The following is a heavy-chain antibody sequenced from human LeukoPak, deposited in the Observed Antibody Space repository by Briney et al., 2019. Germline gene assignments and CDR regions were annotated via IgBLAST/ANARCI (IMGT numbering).Heavy chain of an antibody. J-gene: IGHJ5*02. D-gene: IGHD6-19*01. V-gene: IGHV1-46*01. Sequence: ASVKFSCKASGYTFTSYYIHWVRQAPGQGLEWMGIINPNGGMTKYAQKLEGRVTMTRDTSTTTVYMELSSLTSEDTALYYCARDPYSAGFPVGAWFDPWGQGTLVTVSS. CDR1: GYTFTSYY. CDR2: INPNGGMT. CDR3: ARDPYSAGFPVGAWFDP.